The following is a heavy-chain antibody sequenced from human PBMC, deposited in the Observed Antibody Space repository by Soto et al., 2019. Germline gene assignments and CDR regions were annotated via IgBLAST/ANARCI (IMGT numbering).Heavy chain of an antibody. V-gene: IGHV3-9*01. J-gene: IGHJ6*04. D-gene: IGHD1-26*01. CDR2: ITANRDNI. CDR3: VRYSGSYYASRFYFAP. Sequence: EVQLVESGGGLVQPGRSLRLSCSASGFTFADYGMHWVRQAPGKGLEWVSGITANRDNIVYEDSVKGRITISRDNAKKSLSLHMSSLRAEDTALYYCVRYSGSYYASRFYFAPWGKGAMVTVSS. CDR1: GFTFADYG.